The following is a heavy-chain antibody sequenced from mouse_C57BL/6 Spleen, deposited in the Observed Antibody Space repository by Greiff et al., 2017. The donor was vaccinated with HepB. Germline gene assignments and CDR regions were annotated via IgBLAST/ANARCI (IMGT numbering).Heavy chain of an antibody. CDR3: ARSAHWYFDV. J-gene: IGHJ1*03. Sequence: VQRVESGAELVKPGASVKISCKASGYAFSSYWMNWVKQRPGKGLEWIGQIYPGDGDTNYNGKFKGKATLTADKSSSTAYMQLSSLTSEDSAVYFCARSAHWYFDVWGTGTTVTVSS. CDR2: IYPGDGDT. V-gene: IGHV1-80*01. CDR1: GYAFSSYW.